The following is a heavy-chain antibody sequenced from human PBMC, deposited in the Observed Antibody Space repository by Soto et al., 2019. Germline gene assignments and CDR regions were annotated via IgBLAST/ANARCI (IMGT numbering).Heavy chain of an antibody. Sequence: GGSLRLSCTTSGFTFRKYGMHWVRQAPGKGLEWVAVFWANGIDKYYADSVKGRFTVSRDNSKNTLYLQMDSLRAEDTAIYYCAKVSRPSRISAPDFDFWGQGTLVTVSS. CDR1: GFTFRKYG. V-gene: IGHV3-33*03. D-gene: IGHD3-10*01. CDR2: FWANGIDK. J-gene: IGHJ4*02. CDR3: AKVSRPSRISAPDFDF.